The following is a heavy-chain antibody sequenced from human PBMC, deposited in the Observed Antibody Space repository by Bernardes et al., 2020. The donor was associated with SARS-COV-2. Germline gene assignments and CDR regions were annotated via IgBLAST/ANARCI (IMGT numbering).Heavy chain of an antibody. CDR2: ISASGGGR. Sequence: GRSLGLSSVPSEFTFSSSAMRWVRQSPRKRLEWVSSISASGGGRWYADPVKGRFTISRDTSKNTLYLQMNSLRADDTAVYYCAKGPWDVPIDYWGQGTLVTVSS. CDR1: EFTFSSSA. D-gene: IGHD1-26*01. CDR3: AKGPWDVPIDY. V-gene: IGHV3-23*01. J-gene: IGHJ4*02.